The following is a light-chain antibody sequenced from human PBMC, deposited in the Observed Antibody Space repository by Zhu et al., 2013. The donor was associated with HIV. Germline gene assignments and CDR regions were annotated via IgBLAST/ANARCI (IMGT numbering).Light chain of an antibody. V-gene: IGKV1-39*01. CDR2: KAS. J-gene: IGKJ4*01. CDR3: QQSYSTPLT. Sequence: DIQMTQSPSSLSASVGDRVTLTCRASQTISTWLAWYQQKPGKAPKLLISKASNLESGVPSRFSGSGSGRDFTLTISSLQPEDFASYYCQQSYSTPLTFGGGTKVEIK. CDR1: QTISTW.